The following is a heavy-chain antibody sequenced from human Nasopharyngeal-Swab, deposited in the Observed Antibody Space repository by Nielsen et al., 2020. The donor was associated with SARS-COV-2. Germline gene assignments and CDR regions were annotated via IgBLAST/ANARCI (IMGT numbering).Heavy chain of an antibody. D-gene: IGHD1-26*01. CDR2: ISPDGSTT. J-gene: IGHJ4*02. V-gene: IGHV3-74*01. CDR1: GFTFSSYW. Sequence: GGSLRLSCAASGFTFSSYWMHWVRQAPGKGLVWVSRISPDGSTTGYADSVKGRFTISRDNAKSTLYLQINSLRAEDTAVYYCAVGQHAGAFDYWGQGTLVTVSS. CDR3: AVGQHAGAFDY.